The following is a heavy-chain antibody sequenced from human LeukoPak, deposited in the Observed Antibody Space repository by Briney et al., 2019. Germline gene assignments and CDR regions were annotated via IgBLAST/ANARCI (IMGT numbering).Heavy chain of an antibody. J-gene: IGHJ4*02. CDR3: ARVAAAGTGSYYFDY. CDR1: GYSFTSYW. Sequence: GEALKISCKGSGYSFTSYWIGWVRQMPGKGLEWMGIIYPGDSDTRYSPSFQGQVTISADKSISTAYLQWSSLKGSDTAMYYCARVAAAGTGSYYFDYWGQGTLVTVSS. D-gene: IGHD6-13*01. CDR2: IYPGDSDT. V-gene: IGHV5-51*01.